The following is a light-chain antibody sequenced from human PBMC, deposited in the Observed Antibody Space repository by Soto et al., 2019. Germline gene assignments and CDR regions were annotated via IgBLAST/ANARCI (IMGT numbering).Light chain of an antibody. V-gene: IGLV3-21*02. J-gene: IGLJ1*01. CDR2: DDR. CDR3: QVWDSSSDHYV. CDR1: NIGSKS. Sequence: SYELTRPPSVSVAPGQTARITCGGDNIGSKSVHWYQQKPGQAPVLVVYDDRDRPSGIPERFSGSNSGNTATPIISRVEAGDEADYYCQVWDSSSDHYVFGSGTKVTVL.